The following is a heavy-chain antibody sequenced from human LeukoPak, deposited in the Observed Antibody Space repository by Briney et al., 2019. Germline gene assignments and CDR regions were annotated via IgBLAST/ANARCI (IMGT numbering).Heavy chain of an antibody. CDR2: ISAGNCNT. Sequence: SSLKLSCKASGYTFTSYGIGWARQAPGQGLEWMGWISAGNCNTKYAQKLQGRVTMTTDTSTRTDYLELRSLRSDDTAVYYCARLKMLDGYYYYYMDVWGQGTTVTISS. CDR1: GYTFTSYG. J-gene: IGHJ6*02. CDR3: ARLKMLDGYYYYYMDV. V-gene: IGHV1-18*01. D-gene: IGHD3-10*02.